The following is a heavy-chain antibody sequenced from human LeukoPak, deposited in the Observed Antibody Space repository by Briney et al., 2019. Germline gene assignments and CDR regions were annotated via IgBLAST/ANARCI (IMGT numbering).Heavy chain of an antibody. V-gene: IGHV3-21*01. Sequence: PGGSLRLSCAASGFTFSSYSMNWVRQAPGKGLEWVSSISSSSSYIYYADSVKGRFTISRDNAKNSLYLQMNSLRAEDTAVYYCARDSEYKSSGYYLQIDYWGQGTLVTVSS. J-gene: IGHJ4*02. CDR1: GFTFSSYS. D-gene: IGHD3-22*01. CDR2: ISSSSSYI. CDR3: ARDSEYKSSGYYLQIDY.